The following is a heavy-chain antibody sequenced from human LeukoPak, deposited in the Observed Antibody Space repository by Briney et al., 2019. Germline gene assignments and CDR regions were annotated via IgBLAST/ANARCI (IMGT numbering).Heavy chain of an antibody. Sequence: LGASVKVSCKASGYTFTGYYMHWVRQAPGQGLEWMGWINPNSGGTNYAQKFQGRVTMTRDSSISTAYMELSRLRSDDTAVYYCARTLAHSPPSFWSGYEDYYYYMDVWGKGTTVTVSS. CDR3: ARTLAHSPPSFWSGYEDYYYYMDV. CDR2: INPNSGGT. CDR1: GYTFTGYY. J-gene: IGHJ6*03. D-gene: IGHD3-3*01. V-gene: IGHV1-2*02.